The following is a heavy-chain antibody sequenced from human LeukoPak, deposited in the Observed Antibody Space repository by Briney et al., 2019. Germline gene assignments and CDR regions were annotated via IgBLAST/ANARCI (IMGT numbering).Heavy chain of an antibody. D-gene: IGHD2-21*02. CDR1: GFTFSSYA. V-gene: IGHV3-23*01. Sequence: GGSLRLSCAASGFTFSSYAMSWVRQAPGKGLEWVSAISGSGGSTYYADSVKGRFTISRDNSKNTLYLQMNSLRAEDTAVYYCASTAYCGGDCYSPFDYWGQGTLVTVSS. CDR3: ASTAYCGGDCYSPFDY. CDR2: ISGSGGST. J-gene: IGHJ4*02.